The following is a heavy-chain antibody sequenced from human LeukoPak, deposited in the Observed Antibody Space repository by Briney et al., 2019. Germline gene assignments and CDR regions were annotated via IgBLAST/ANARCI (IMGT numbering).Heavy chain of an antibody. D-gene: IGHD1-26*01. CDR3: ARTGWERSAFDI. V-gene: IGHV4-61*08. CDR1: GGSISSGDYY. J-gene: IGHJ3*02. CDR2: IYTSGST. Sequence: SETLSLTCTVSGGSISSGDYYWSWIRQPSGKGLEWIGYIYTSGSTNYNPSLKSRVTMSVDTSKNQFSLKLSSVTAADTAVYYCARTGWERSAFDIWGQGTMVTVSS.